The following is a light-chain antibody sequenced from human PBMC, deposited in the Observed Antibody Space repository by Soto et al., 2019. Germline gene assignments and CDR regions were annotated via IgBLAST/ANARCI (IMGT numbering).Light chain of an antibody. CDR3: GTWDSSLSAVV. J-gene: IGLJ2*01. CDR2: DNN. Sequence: QSVLTQPPSVSAAPGQMITISCSGSSSTIGSNYASWYQQLPGTAPKLLIYDNNKRPSGIPDRFSGSKSGTSATLGITGLQTGDEADYYCGTWDSSLSAVVFGGGTKVTVL. CDR1: SSTIGSNY. V-gene: IGLV1-51*01.